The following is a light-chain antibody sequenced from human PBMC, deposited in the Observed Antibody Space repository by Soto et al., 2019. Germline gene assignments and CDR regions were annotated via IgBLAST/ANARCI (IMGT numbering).Light chain of an antibody. CDR3: CSYTSTTNRV. J-gene: IGLJ3*02. V-gene: IGLV2-14*01. CDR1: SSDVGGYDY. Sequence: QSALTQPASVSGSPGQSITISCTGTSSDVGGYDYVSWYQQHPGKAPKIMIYEVSNRPSWVSDRFSGSKSGNTASLTISGLQAEDEADYYCCSYTSTTNRVFGGGTKLTVL. CDR2: EVS.